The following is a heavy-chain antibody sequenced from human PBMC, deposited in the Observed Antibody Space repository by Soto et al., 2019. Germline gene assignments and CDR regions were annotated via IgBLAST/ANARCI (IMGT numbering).Heavy chain of an antibody. V-gene: IGHV3-33*01. CDR2: IWYDGSNK. CDR3: ARDLAGSGYGPDFDY. D-gene: IGHD5-12*01. CDR1: GFTFSSYG. Sequence: GGSLRLSCAASGFTFSSYGMHWVRQAPGKGLEWVAVIWYDGSNKYYADSVKGRFTISRDNSKNTLYLQMNSLRAEDTAVYYCARDLAGSGYGPDFDYWGQGTLVTVSS. J-gene: IGHJ4*02.